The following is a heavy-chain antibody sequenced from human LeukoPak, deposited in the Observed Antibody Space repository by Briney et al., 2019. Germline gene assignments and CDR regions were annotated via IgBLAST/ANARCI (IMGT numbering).Heavy chain of an antibody. Sequence: SETLSLTCTVSGGSISSHYWSWIRQPPGKGLEWIGYIYYSGSTNYNPSLKSRVTISVDTSKNQFSLKLSSVTAADTALYYCAKDNRAYCGGDCYVPDAFDIWGQGTMVTVSS. V-gene: IGHV4-59*11. D-gene: IGHD2-21*02. J-gene: IGHJ3*02. CDR3: AKDNRAYCGGDCYVPDAFDI. CDR2: IYYSGST. CDR1: GGSISSHY.